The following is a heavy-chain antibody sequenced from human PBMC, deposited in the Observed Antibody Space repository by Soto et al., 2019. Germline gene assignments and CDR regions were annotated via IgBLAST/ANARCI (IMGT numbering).Heavy chain of an antibody. CDR2: IKSKGDGGTT. J-gene: IGHJ4*02. CDR1: GFTFRTAW. Sequence: EVQLVESGGGLVKPGGSLRLSCAASGFTFRTAWISWVRQAPGKGLEWVGRIKSKGDGGTTDYAAPVKGRFTISRDDSEDTVYLQMNGLTVEDTAVYFCATGRGGSNYWGHWGQGTPVTVSS. V-gene: IGHV3-15*01. D-gene: IGHD1-26*01. CDR3: ATGRGGSNYWGH.